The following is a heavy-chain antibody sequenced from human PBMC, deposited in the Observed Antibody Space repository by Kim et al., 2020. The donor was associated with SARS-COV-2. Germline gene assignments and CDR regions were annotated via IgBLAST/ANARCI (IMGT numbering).Heavy chain of an antibody. CDR1: GFTFISYS. Sequence: GGSLRLSCAASGFTFISYSMNWVRQAPGKGLEWVSYISSSSSTIHYADSVKGRFTISRDNAKNSLYLQMNSLRDEDTAVYYCARRYYYDSSGYLYWGQGTLVTVSS. CDR3: ARRYYYDSSGYLY. D-gene: IGHD3-22*01. V-gene: IGHV3-48*02. J-gene: IGHJ4*02. CDR2: ISSSSSTI.